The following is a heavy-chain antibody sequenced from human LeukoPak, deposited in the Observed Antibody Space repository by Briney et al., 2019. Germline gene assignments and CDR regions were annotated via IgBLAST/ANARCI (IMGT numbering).Heavy chain of an antibody. CDR2: INHSGST. J-gene: IGHJ2*01. CDR1: GGSFSGYY. CDR3: ARRIFGVVPRNWYFDL. Sequence: SETLSLTCAVYGGSFSGYYWSWIRQPPGKGLEWIGGINHSGSTNYNPSLKSRVTISVDTSKNQFSLKLSSVTAADTAVYYCARRIFGVVPRNWYFDLWGRGTLVTVSS. D-gene: IGHD3-3*01. V-gene: IGHV4-34*01.